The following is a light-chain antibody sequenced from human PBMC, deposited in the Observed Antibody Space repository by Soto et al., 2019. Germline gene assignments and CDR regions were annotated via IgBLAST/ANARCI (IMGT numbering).Light chain of an antibody. CDR2: DVT. CDR3: SSFTTSSTYV. CDR1: NSDVGLYNY. Sequence: QSVLTQPASVSGSPGQSIAISCTGTNSDVGLYNYVSWYQQHPDKVPKLIIYDVTNRPSGVSDRFSGSKSGNTASLTISGLQADDEADYYCSSFTTSSTYVFGTGTKLTVL. V-gene: IGLV2-14*01. J-gene: IGLJ1*01.